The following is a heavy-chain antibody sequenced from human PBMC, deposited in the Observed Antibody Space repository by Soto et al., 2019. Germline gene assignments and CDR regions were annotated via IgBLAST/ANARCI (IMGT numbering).Heavy chain of an antibody. Sequence: PSETLSLTCTVSGGSISSGGYYWSWIRQHPGKGLEWIGYIYYSGSTYYNPSLKSRVTISVDTSKNQFSLKLSSVTAADTAVYYCARAVTASGYGVEANYFDYWGQGTLVTVSS. CDR2: IYYSGST. CDR3: ARAVTASGYGVEANYFDY. J-gene: IGHJ4*02. CDR1: GGSISSGGYY. V-gene: IGHV4-31*03. D-gene: IGHD5-12*01.